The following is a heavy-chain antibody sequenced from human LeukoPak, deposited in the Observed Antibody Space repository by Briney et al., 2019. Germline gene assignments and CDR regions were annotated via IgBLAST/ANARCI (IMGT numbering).Heavy chain of an antibody. J-gene: IGHJ4*02. CDR2: IYTGGNS. Sequence: GGSLRLSCAASGSTASDDYMSWVRQAPGKGLEWVSIIYTGGNSDYVDSVKGRFTISRDNAKNSLYLQMNNLGTEDTAVYYCARDRQTSCTSATCSFDHFDYWGQGTLVTVSS. D-gene: IGHD2-2*01. CDR1: GSTASDDY. V-gene: IGHV3-69-1*01. CDR3: ARDRQTSCTSATCSFDHFDY.